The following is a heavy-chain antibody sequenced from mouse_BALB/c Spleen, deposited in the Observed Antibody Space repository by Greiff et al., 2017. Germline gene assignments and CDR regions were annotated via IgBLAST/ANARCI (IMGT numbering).Heavy chain of an antibody. CDR3: ARHEKGYRNYAMDY. J-gene: IGHJ4*01. D-gene: IGHD2-12*01. CDR2: FYPGSGSI. CDR1: GYTFTEYI. V-gene: IGHV1-62-2*01. Sequence: LQESGAGLVKPGASVKLSCKASGYTFTEYIIHWVKQRSGQGLEWIGWFYPGSGSIKYNEKFKDKATLTADKSSSTVYMELSRLTSEDSAVYVCARHEKGYRNYAMDYWGQGTSVTVSS.